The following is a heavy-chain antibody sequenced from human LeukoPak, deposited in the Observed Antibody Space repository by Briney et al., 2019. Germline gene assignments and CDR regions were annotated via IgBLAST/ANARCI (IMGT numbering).Heavy chain of an antibody. CDR2: IYYSRST. Sequence: PSETLSLTCTVSGGSISSGDYYWSWIRQPPGKGLEWIGYIYYSRSTYYNPSLKSRVTISVDTSKNQFSLKLSSVTAADTAVYYCARNKDYYYYGVDVWGQGTTVTVSS. CDR1: GGSISSGDYY. J-gene: IGHJ6*02. D-gene: IGHD1/OR15-1a*01. V-gene: IGHV4-30-4*01. CDR3: ARNKDYYYYGVDV.